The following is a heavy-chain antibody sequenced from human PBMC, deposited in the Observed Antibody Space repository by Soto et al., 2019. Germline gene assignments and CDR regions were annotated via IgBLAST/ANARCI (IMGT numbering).Heavy chain of an antibody. D-gene: IGHD3-10*01. V-gene: IGHV1-18*04. CDR2: ISAYNGNT. CDR3: ARDRVLLWFGELKPYYYYGMDV. J-gene: IGHJ6*04. CDR1: GYTFTSYG. Sequence: QVQLVQSGAEVKNPGASVKVSCKASGYTFTSYGISWVRQAPGQGLEWMGWISAYNGNTNYAQKLQGRVTMTTDTSTSTAYMELRSLRSDDTAVYYCARDRVLLWFGELKPYYYYGMDVWGEGNNVTVSS.